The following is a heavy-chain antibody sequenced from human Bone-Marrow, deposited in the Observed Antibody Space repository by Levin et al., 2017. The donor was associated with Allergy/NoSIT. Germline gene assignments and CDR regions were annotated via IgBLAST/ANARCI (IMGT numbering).Heavy chain of an antibody. CDR3: AKDHGVAGIRYWYFDL. CDR1: GFSISTYA. Sequence: WGSLRLSCAASGFSISTYAMAWVRQAPGKGLEWVAAITTSGGGTYYADSIKGRFTISRDKSKHTVSLQMSSLRADDTALYYCAKDHGVAGIRYWYFDLWGRGTLVTVSS. V-gene: IGHV3-23*01. J-gene: IGHJ2*01. CDR2: ITTSGGGT. D-gene: IGHD6-19*01.